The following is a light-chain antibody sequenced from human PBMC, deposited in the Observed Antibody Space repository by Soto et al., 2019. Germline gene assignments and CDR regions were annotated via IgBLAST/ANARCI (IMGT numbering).Light chain of an antibody. CDR1: SSDVGDNNY. J-gene: IGLJ2*01. CDR2: DVS. Sequence: QSALTQPASVSGSPGQSITISCTGTSSDVGDNNYVSWYQQYPGKAPRFIIYDVSNRPSGVSNRFSGSNSGNTASLTISGLQAEDEADYYCSSYTRSSIPVFGGGTKVTVL. CDR3: SSYTRSSIPV. V-gene: IGLV2-14*03.